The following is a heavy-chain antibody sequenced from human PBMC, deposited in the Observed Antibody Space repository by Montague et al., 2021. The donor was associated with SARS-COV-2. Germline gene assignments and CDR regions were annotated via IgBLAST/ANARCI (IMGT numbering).Heavy chain of an antibody. CDR2: MSGSGVIR. V-gene: IGHV3-23*01. CDR3: AKDTATIRIAVALMDV. Sequence: SLRLSCAASGFIFSNYAMTWVRQAPGKGLEWVSTMSGSGVIRDYADSVKGRFTISRDSSKNTLYLQMNSLRVEDTAVYYCAKDTATIRIAVALMDVWGQGTTGNVSS. CDR1: GFIFSNYA. J-gene: IGHJ6*02. D-gene: IGHD6-19*01.